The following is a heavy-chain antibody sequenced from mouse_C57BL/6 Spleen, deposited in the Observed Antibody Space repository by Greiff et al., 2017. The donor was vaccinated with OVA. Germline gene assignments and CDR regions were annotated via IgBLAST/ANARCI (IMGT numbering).Heavy chain of an antibody. J-gene: IGHJ2*01. V-gene: IGHV1-80*01. CDR2: IYPGDGDT. CDR1: GYAFSSYW. D-gene: IGHD1-1*01. Sequence: QVQLQQSGAELVKPGASVKISCKASGYAFSSYWMNWVKQRPGKGLEWIGQIYPGDGDTNYNGKFKGKATLTADKSSSTAYMQRSSLTSEDSAVYVCARTDYGSSPSFDYWGQGTTLTVSS. CDR3: ARTDYGSSPSFDY.